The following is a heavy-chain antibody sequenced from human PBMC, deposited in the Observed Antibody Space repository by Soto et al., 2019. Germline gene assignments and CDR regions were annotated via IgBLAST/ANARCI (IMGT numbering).Heavy chain of an antibody. J-gene: IGHJ5*02. CDR1: GDFINNYY. Sequence: SETLSLTCTVSGDFINNYYWSWVRQPPGRGLEWVAYIHYSGNTNYNPSLESRVTISIDTSKNQFSLKLRSVTAADTAVYYCARHPFSNFDWFDPWGQGTRVTVSS. CDR3: ARHPFSNFDWFDP. V-gene: IGHV4-59*01. D-gene: IGHD3-9*01. CDR2: IHYSGNT.